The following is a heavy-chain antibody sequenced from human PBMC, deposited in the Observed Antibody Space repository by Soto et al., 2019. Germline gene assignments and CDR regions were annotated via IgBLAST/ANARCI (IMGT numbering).Heavy chain of an antibody. V-gene: IGHV3-33*01. J-gene: IGHJ4*02. D-gene: IGHD2-21*02. Sequence: QVQLVESGGGVVQPGRSLRLSCAASGFTFSSYCMHWVRQAPGKGLEWVAVIWYDGSNKYYADSVKGRFTISRDNSKNTLYLQMNSLRAEDTAVYYCARDGQMVVTAPVYFDYWGQGTLGNVSS. CDR2: IWYDGSNK. CDR1: GFTFSSYC. CDR3: ARDGQMVVTAPVYFDY.